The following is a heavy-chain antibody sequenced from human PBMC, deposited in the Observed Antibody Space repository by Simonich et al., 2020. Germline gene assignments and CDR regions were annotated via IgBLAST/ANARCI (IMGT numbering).Heavy chain of an antibody. CDR3: AGGVYCSSTSCSTYYYYGMDV. J-gene: IGHJ6*02. CDR1: GFTFSSYS. D-gene: IGHD2-2*01. V-gene: IGHV3-21*01. Sequence: EVQLVESGGGLVKPGGSLRLSCAASGFTFSSYSMNWVRQAPGKGLEWVSSISSSSSYIYYADSVKGRFTISRENAKNSLYLQMNRLRAEDTAVYYCAGGVYCSSTSCSTYYYYGMDVWGQGTTVTVSS. CDR2: ISSSSSYI.